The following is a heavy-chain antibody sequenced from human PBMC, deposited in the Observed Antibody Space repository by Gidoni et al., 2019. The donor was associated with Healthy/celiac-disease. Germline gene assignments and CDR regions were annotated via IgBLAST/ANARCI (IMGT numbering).Heavy chain of an antibody. J-gene: IGHJ4*02. CDR1: GFPLSSYA. Sequence: EVQLLESGGGVVQTGGSLRLSGAASGFPLSSYAISWVRQAPGKGLEWFSAISGSGGSTYYADSVKCRFTISRDNSKNTLYLQMNSLRAEDTAVYYCAKDWGNWNPRGRFAYWGQGTLVTVSS. D-gene: IGHD1-20*01. V-gene: IGHV3-23*01. CDR3: AKDWGNWNPRGRFAY. CDR2: ISGSGGST.